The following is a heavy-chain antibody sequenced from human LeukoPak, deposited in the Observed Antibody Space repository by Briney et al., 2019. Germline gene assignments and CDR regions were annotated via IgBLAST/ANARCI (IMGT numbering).Heavy chain of an antibody. J-gene: IGHJ4*02. CDR3: ARLRTTNYCSSTSCPKWRDY. CDR2: IYYSGST. CDR1: GFTVSSNY. V-gene: IGHV4-39*01. Sequence: PGGSLRLSCEASGFTVSSNYMSWVRQAPGKGLEWIGSIYYSGSTYYNPSLKSRVTISVDTSKNQFSLKLSSVTAADTAVYYCARLRTTNYCSSTSCPKWRDYWGQGTLVTVSS. D-gene: IGHD2-2*01.